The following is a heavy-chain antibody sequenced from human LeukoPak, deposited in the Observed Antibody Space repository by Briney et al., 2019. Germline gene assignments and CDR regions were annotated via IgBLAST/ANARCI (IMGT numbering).Heavy chain of an antibody. J-gene: IGHJ3*02. V-gene: IGHV3-74*01. D-gene: IGHD1-26*01. CDR3: ARDWQGGATRSAFDI. Sequence: PGGSLRLSCAASGFTFSSYWMHWVRQAPGKGLVWVSRIKSDGSSTSYADSVKGRFTISRDNAKNTLYLQMNSLRAEDTAVYYCARDWQGGATRSAFDIWGQGTMVTVSS. CDR2: IKSDGSST. CDR1: GFTFSSYW.